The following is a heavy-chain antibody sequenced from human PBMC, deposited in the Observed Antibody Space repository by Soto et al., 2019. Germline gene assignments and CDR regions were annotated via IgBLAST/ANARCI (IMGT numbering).Heavy chain of an antibody. D-gene: IGHD2-15*01. V-gene: IGHV4-39*07. CDR2: IYHSGNP. J-gene: IGHJ5*02. Sequence: SETLSLTCTVSGASISSNTYYWAWIRRPPGKGLECIGSIYHSGNPYYNPSLKSRVTISVDKSKNQFSLELRAVTAADTAVYYCATLPPRIVVVKTEIPTWGQGTLVTVSS. CDR3: ATLPPRIVVVKTEIPT. CDR1: GASISSNTYY.